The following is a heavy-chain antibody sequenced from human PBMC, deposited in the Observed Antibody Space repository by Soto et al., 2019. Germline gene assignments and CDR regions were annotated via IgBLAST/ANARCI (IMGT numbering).Heavy chain of an antibody. CDR1: GVSISSYY. CDR3: ARPLSGYFDR. J-gene: IGHJ2*01. V-gene: IGHV4-59*01. CDR2: IYYSGST. Sequence: QVQLQESGPGLVKPSETLSLTCSVSGVSISSYYWSWVRQPPGKGLEWIGYIYYSGSTNYNPSLKRRVTISVDPYKNQFSLKLSSVTAADTAVYYCARPLSGYFDRWGRGTLVTVSS.